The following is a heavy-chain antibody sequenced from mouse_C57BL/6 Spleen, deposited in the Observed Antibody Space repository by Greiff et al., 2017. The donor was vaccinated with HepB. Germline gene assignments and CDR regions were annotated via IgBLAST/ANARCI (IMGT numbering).Heavy chain of an antibody. CDR2: IYPGDGDT. D-gene: IGHD2-10*01. CDR3: ASETPLLRAWFAY. V-gene: IGHV1-80*01. Sequence: QVQLKESGAELVKPGASVKISCKASGYAFSSYWMNWVKQRPGKGLEWIGQIYPGDGDTNYNGKFKGKATLTADKSSSTAYMQLSSLTSEDSAVYFCASETPLLRAWFAYWGQGTLVTVSA. J-gene: IGHJ3*01. CDR1: GYAFSSYW.